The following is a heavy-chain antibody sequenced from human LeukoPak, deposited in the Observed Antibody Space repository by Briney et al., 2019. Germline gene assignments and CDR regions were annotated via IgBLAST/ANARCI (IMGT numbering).Heavy chain of an antibody. CDR3: ARSLGASNSGSDY. V-gene: IGHV4-59*01. D-gene: IGHD1-26*01. CDR2: IYYSGST. J-gene: IGHJ4*02. CDR1: GGSISSYY. Sequence: SETLSLTCTVSGGSISSYYWSWIRQPPGKGLEWIGYIYYSGSTNYNPSLKSRVTISVDTSKNQFSLKLSSVTAADTAVYYCARSLGASNSGSDYWGQGTLVTVSS.